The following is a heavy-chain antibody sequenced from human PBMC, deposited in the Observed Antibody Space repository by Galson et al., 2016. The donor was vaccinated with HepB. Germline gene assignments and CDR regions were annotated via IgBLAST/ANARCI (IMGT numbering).Heavy chain of an antibody. CDR3: ARGEPPDGY. CDR1: GFTFSSYS. D-gene: IGHD1-26*01. J-gene: IGHJ4*02. V-gene: IGHV3-48*01. Sequence: SLRLSCAASGFTFSSYSLNWVRQAPGKGLEWVSYISGSSSIIYYADSVKGRFTISRDNANNSLYLQMNSLRAEDTAVYYCARGEPPDGYWGQGTLVTVSS. CDR2: ISGSSSII.